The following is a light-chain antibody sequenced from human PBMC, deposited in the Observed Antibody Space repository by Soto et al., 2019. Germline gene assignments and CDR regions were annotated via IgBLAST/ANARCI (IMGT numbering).Light chain of an antibody. Sequence: EIVLTQSPGTLSLSPGERATLSCRASQSVSSSYLAWYQQKPGQAPRLLIYGASSRATGIPDRFSSSGSGTDFTLTISRLEPEDFAVYYCQQHGTSPITFGQGTRLEIK. V-gene: IGKV3-20*01. CDR2: GAS. CDR3: QQHGTSPIT. CDR1: QSVSSSY. J-gene: IGKJ5*01.